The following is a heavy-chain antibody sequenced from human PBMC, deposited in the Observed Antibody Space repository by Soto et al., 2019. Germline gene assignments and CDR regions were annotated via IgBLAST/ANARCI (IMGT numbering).Heavy chain of an antibody. D-gene: IGHD2-2*01. Sequence: ASVKVSCKASGYTFTGYYMHWVRLAPGQGLEWMGWINPNSGGTNYAQKFQGWVTMTRDTSISTAYMELSRLRSDDTAVYYCARGGRYCSSTSCYLYYYGMDVWGQGTTVTVSS. V-gene: IGHV1-2*04. CDR1: GYTFTGYY. CDR3: ARGGRYCSSTSCYLYYYGMDV. CDR2: INPNSGGT. J-gene: IGHJ6*02.